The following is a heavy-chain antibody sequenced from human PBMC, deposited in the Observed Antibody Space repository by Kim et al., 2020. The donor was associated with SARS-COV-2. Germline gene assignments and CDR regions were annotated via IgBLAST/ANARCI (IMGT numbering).Heavy chain of an antibody. CDR1: GFTFSSYG. J-gene: IGHJ4*02. CDR3: AKDRLNYDILTGYYQTI. D-gene: IGHD3-9*01. CDR2: IWYDGSNK. V-gene: IGHV3-33*06. Sequence: GGSLRLSCAASGFTFSSYGMHWVRQAPGKGLEWVAVIWYDGSNKYYADSVKGRFTISRDNSKNTLYLQMNSLRAEDTAVYYCAKDRLNYDILTGYYQTIWGQGTLVTGSS.